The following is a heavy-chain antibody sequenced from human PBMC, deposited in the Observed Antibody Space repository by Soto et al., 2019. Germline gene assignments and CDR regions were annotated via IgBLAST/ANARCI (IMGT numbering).Heavy chain of an antibody. V-gene: IGHV4-31*03. CDR3: ARDAGRYYGSGSYSNFDY. CDR2: IYYSGST. Sequence: QVQLQESGPGLVKPSQTLTLTCTISGGSISSGGYYWSWIRQHPGKGLEWIGYIYYSGSTYYNPSLKRRVTFSVDTSKNQFSLKLSSVTAADTAVYYCARDAGRYYGSGSYSNFDYWGQGTLVTVSS. CDR1: GGSISSGGYY. J-gene: IGHJ4*02. D-gene: IGHD3-10*01.